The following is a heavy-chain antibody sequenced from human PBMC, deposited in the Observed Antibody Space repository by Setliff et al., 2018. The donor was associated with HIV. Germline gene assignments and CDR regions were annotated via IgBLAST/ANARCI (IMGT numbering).Heavy chain of an antibody. CDR2: LSYSGST. D-gene: IGHD4-17*01. V-gene: IGHV4-59*01. CDR3: ARARTTVIRTVWFDR. CDR1: GVSISSNY. Sequence: SETLSLTCNVSGVSISSNYWGWIRQPPGKGLEYIGYLSYSGSTNYAPSLRSRATISADTSKNQISLKLSSVTAADTAVYYCARARTTVIRTVWFDRWGQGTLVTVSS. J-gene: IGHJ5*02.